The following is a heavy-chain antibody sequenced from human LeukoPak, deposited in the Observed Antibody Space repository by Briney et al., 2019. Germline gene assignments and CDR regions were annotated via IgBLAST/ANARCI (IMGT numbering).Heavy chain of an antibody. V-gene: IGHV4-39*01. J-gene: IGHJ4*02. D-gene: IGHD6-13*01. CDR3: ARRSMAGAGSFDY. CDR1: GGSISSSSYY. Sequence: SETLSLTCTVSGGSISSSSYYWGWIRQPPGKGLEWIGSMYYSGNTYYNPSLKSRVTISVDTSKNQFSLKLSSVTAADTAVYYCARRSMAGAGSFDYWGQGTPVTVSS. CDR2: MYYSGNT.